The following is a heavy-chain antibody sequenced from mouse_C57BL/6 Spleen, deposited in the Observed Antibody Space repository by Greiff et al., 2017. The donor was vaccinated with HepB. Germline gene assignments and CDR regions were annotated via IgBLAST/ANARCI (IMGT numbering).Heavy chain of an antibody. CDR1: GFSLTSYG. V-gene: IGHV2-6-1*01. CDR2: IWSDGST. CDR3: ARHAGGHYSLYAMDY. D-gene: IGHD2-12*01. J-gene: IGHJ4*01. Sequence: VQRVESGPGLVAPSQSLSITCTVSGFSLTSYGVHWVRQPPGKGLEWLVVIWSDGSTTYNSALKSRLSISKDNSKSQVFLKMNSLQTDDTAMYYCARHAGGHYSLYAMDYWGQGTSVTVSS.